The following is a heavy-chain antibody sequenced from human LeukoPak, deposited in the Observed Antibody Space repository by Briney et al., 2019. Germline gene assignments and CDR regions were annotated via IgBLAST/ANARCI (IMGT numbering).Heavy chain of an antibody. Sequence: GGSLRLSCAASGFTFSSYWMSWVRQAPGKGLEWVANIKQDGSEKYYVDSVKGRFTISRDNAKKSVYLQMNSMRAEDTAVYYCARGPSRDSSSWFGAVGSYYYYYGMDVWGQGTTVTVSS. CDR2: IKQDGSEK. J-gene: IGHJ6*02. CDR3: ARGPSRDSSSWFGAVGSYYYYYGMDV. CDR1: GFTFSSYW. D-gene: IGHD6-13*01. V-gene: IGHV3-7*01.